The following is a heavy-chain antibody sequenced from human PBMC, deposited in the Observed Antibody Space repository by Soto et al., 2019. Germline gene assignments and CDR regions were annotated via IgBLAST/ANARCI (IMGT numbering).Heavy chain of an antibody. CDR3: ARQGSHGGDY. CDR1: GGSFSGYY. Sequence: SETLSLTCAVYGGSFSGYYWSWIRQPPGKGLEWIGYIYYGGSTNYNPSLKSRVTISVDTSKNQFSLKLSSVTAADTAVYYCARQGSHGGDYWGQGTLVTVSS. CDR2: IYYGGST. D-gene: IGHD3-16*01. J-gene: IGHJ4*02. V-gene: IGHV4-59*08.